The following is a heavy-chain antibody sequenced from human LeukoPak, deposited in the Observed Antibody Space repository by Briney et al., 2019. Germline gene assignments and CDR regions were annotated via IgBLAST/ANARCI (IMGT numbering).Heavy chain of an antibody. CDR2: ISYDGTNK. J-gene: IGHJ3*02. D-gene: IGHD1-26*01. CDR1: GFPLSRYG. V-gene: IGHV3-30*18. CDR3: AKRIVGATYRSTTGAFDI. Sequence: GRSLRLSCVPSGFPLSRYGMHWVRQAPGKGLEWVAVISYDGTNKYYADSVNGRFTISRDNSKNTLYLQMNSLRAEDTAVYYCAKRIVGATYRSTTGAFDIWGQGTMVTVSS.